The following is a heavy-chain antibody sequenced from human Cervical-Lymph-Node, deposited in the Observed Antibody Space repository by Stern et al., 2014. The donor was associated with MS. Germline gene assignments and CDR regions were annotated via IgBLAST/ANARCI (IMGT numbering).Heavy chain of an antibody. CDR2: ISYDGTNE. CDR1: GFTFSTSG. D-gene: IGHD1-7*01. Sequence: VQLVESGGGVVEPGRSLRLSCAASGFTFSTSGMHWVRQAPGKGLECVAVISYDGTNEYYADSVKCRFTISRNTSNNTLYLQMNGLRAEDTAVYYCAKGCVTGTDCYYYGLDVWGQGTTVTVSS. J-gene: IGHJ6*02. V-gene: IGHV3-30*18. CDR3: AKGCVTGTDCYYYGLDV.